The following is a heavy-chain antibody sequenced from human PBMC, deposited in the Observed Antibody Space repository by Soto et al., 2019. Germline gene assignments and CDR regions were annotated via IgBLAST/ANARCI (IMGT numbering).Heavy chain of an antibody. D-gene: IGHD3-22*01. V-gene: IGHV4-38-2*02. CDR2: ISHSGST. Sequence: PSETLSLTCAVSGYSISSGYNWGWIRQPPGKGLEWIGSISHSGSTYYNPSLKSRVTISVDTSKNQFSLKVTSVTAADTAVYYCARDLNYYDSSGYHWEAPFDYWGQGTLVTVPS. CDR3: ARDLNYYDSSGYHWEAPFDY. CDR1: GYSISSGYN. J-gene: IGHJ4*02.